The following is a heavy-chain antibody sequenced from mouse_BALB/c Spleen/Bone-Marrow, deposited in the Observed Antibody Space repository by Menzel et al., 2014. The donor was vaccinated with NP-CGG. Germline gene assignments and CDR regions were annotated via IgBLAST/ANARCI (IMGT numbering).Heavy chain of an antibody. CDR3: ARFLYYGNYDSFAY. V-gene: IGHV1-9*01. D-gene: IGHD2-1*01. J-gene: IGHJ3*01. Sequence: LKESGASVKISCKATGYTFSSYRIEWVKLRPGHGLEWIGEIFPGSGTSNYNMKFKGKATFTAETSSDTTYLQLSSLPSEGSAVHYCARFLYYGNYDSFAYWGQGTLVTVSA. CDR2: IFPGSGTS. CDR1: GYTFSSYR.